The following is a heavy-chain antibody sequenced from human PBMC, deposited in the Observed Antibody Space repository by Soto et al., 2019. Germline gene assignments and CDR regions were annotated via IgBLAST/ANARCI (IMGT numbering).Heavy chain of an antibody. D-gene: IGHD3-10*01. CDR2: ISAYNGNT. CDR3: ARLARIGLYSMVRGVPIDY. Sequence: ASVKVSCKASGYTFTNFGISWVRQAPGQGLEWMGWISAYNGNTNSAQKFQDRVTMTTDTSTSTAYMELRSLRSDDTAIYYCARLARIGLYSMVRGVPIDYWGQGTLVTVSS. V-gene: IGHV1-18*01. CDR1: GYTFTNFG. J-gene: IGHJ4*02.